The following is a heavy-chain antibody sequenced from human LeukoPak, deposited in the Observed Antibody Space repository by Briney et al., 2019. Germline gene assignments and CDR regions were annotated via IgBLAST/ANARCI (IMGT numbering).Heavy chain of an antibody. J-gene: IGHJ3*02. V-gene: IGHV3-7*01. CDR3: ARDSNYYDSSAYYDTFDI. CDR1: GFTFSTYW. D-gene: IGHD3-22*01. CDR2: IKRDGSES. Sequence: GGSLRLSCEASGFTFSTYWMTWVRQAPGKGLEWVANIKRDGSESHYVDSVRGRFTISRDKAKNSLYLQMSSLRAEDTAMYYCARDSNYYDSSAYYDTFDIWGQGTMVTVSS.